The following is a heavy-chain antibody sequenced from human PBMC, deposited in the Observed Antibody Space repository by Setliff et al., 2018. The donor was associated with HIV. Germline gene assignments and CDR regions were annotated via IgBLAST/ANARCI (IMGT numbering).Heavy chain of an antibody. CDR3: ARPSSPDCGGDCYPDAFDI. CDR1: GYTFTRYY. CDR2: INPSGGST. J-gene: IGHJ3*02. V-gene: IGHV1-46*01. Sequence: ASVKVSCKASGYTFTRYYIHWVRQAPGQGLEWMGIINPSGGSTTYTQKFQGTGTMTRDTSTSTVYMELSSLRSEDTAVYYCARPSSPDCGGDCYPDAFDIWGQGTMVTVSS. D-gene: IGHD2-21*01.